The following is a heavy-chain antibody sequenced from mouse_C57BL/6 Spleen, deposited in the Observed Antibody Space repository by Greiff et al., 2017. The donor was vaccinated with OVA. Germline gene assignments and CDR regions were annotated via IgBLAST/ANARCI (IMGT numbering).Heavy chain of an antibody. CDR2: IDPSDSYT. CDR1: GYAFSSSW. D-gene: IGHD2-4*01. J-gene: IGHJ3*01. CDR3: ASRNYDYDGTWFAY. V-gene: IGHV1-59*01. Sequence: QVQLQQSGPELVKPGASVKISCKASGYAFSSSWMNWVKQRPGQGLEWIGVIDPSDSYTNYNQKFKGKATLTVDTSSSTAYMQLSSLTSEDSAVYYCASRNYDYDGTWFAYWGQGTLVTVSA.